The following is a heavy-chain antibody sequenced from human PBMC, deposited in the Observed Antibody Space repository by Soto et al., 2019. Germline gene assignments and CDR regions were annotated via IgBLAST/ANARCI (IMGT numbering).Heavy chain of an antibody. V-gene: IGHV4-30-4*01. CDR2: IYYSGST. CDR1: GGSISSGDYY. Sequence: SETLSLTCTVSGGSISSGDYYWSWIRQPPGKGLEWIGYIYYSGSTYYNPSLKSRVTISVDTSKNQFSLKLSSVTAADTAVYYCARDLYDCSFYLCGGHYDGIYVPAQGTTVPVS. J-gene: IGHJ6*02. CDR3: ARDLYDCSFYLCGGHYDGIYV. D-gene: IGHD3-22*01.